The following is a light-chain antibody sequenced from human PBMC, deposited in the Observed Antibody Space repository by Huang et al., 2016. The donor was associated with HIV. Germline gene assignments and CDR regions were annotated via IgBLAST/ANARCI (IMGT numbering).Light chain of an antibody. V-gene: IGKV4-1*01. CDR3: QQYYISPFT. J-gene: IGKJ2*01. CDR2: WAS. CDR1: QSILYSSNNKNY. Sequence: DIVMTQSPDSLAVSLGERATINCRSSQSILYSSNNKNYLAWYQQKPGQPPKLLIYWASTRESGVPDRFSGGGSGTDFTLTISSLQAEDVAVYHCQQYYISPFTFGQGTKLEIK.